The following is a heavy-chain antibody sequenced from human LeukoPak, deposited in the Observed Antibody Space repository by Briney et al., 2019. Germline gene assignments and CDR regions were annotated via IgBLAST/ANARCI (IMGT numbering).Heavy chain of an antibody. CDR3: AGAKIGVGGFFGN. V-gene: IGHV4-59*08. CDR1: GGSIRSYY. J-gene: IGHJ4*02. D-gene: IGHD6-19*01. Sequence: SETLSLTCTVSGGSIRSYYWSWIRQPPGKGLEWIGYIYYSGSTNHNPSLKSRVTMSVDTSKNQFSLKLTSVTAADTAVYYCAGAKIGVGGFFGNWGQGTLVTVSS. CDR2: IYYSGST.